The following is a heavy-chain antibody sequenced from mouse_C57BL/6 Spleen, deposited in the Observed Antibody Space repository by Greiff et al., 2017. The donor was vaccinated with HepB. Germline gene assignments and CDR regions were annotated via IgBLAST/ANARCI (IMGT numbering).Heavy chain of an antibody. Sequence: VQLQQPGAELVKPGASVKMSCKASGYTFTSYWITWVKQRPGQGLEWIGDIYPGSGSTNYNEKFKSKATLTVDTSSSTAYMQLSSLTSEDSAVYYCARRGDYNGSRRYFDNWGEGTTLTVSS. V-gene: IGHV1-55*01. CDR1: GYTFTSYW. D-gene: IGHD1-1*01. J-gene: IGHJ2*01. CDR3: ARRGDYNGSRRYFDN. CDR2: IYPGSGST.